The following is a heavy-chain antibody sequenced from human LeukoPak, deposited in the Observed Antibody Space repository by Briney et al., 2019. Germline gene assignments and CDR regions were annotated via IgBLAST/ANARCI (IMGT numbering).Heavy chain of an antibody. CDR1: GYIFSNYG. Sequence: ASVKVSCKASGYIFSNYGISWVRQAPGQGLEWMGWISAHNGNTDYAQRFQGRVTMTTDTSTGTAYMELMSLRSDDTAVYYCAREWYCSGGSCYSGAPDYWGQGTLVTVSS. D-gene: IGHD2-15*01. J-gene: IGHJ4*02. CDR2: ISAHNGNT. CDR3: AREWYCSGGSCYSGAPDY. V-gene: IGHV1-18*01.